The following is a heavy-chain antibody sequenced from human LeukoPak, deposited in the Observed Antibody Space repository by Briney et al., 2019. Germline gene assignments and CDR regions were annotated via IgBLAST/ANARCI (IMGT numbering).Heavy chain of an antibody. CDR2: INHSGST. J-gene: IGHJ4*02. Sequence: PSETLSLTCAVYGGSFSGYYWSWIRQPPGKGLEWIGEINHSGSTNYNPSLKSRVTISVDASKNQFSLKLSSVTAADTAVYYCARGRRFFGVVNSLFAYWGQGTLVTVSS. CDR1: GGSFSGYY. V-gene: IGHV4-34*01. D-gene: IGHD3-3*01. CDR3: ARGRRFFGVVNSLFAY.